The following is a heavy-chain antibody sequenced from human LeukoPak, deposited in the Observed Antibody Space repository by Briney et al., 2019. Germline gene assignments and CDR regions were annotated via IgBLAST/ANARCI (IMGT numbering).Heavy chain of an antibody. CDR2: IYYSGST. V-gene: IGHV4-59*01. Sequence: SETLSLTCTVSGGSISSYYWSWIRQPPAKGLEWIGYIYYSGSTNYNPSLKSRVTISVDTSKNQFSLKLSSVTAADTAVYYCASSGYSYGYAFDYWGQGTLVTVSS. D-gene: IGHD5-18*01. J-gene: IGHJ4*02. CDR1: GGSISSYY. CDR3: ASSGYSYGYAFDY.